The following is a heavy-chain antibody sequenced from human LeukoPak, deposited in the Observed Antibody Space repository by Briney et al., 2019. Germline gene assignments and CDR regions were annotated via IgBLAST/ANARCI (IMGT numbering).Heavy chain of an antibody. CDR3: ARDHPPEGRDGYKIGGYYFDY. V-gene: IGHV1-46*01. D-gene: IGHD5-24*01. J-gene: IGHJ4*02. Sequence: ASVKVSCKASGYTFTSYYMHWVRQAPGQGLEWMGIINPSGGSTSYAQKFQGRVTMTRDTSTSTVYMELSSLRSEGTAVYYCARDHPPEGRDGYKIGGYYFDYWGQGTLVTVSS. CDR2: INPSGGST. CDR1: GYTFTSYY.